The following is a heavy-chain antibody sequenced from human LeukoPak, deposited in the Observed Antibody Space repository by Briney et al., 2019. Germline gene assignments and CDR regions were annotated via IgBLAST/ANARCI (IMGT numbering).Heavy chain of an antibody. CDR3: ARGNYGSGSYYNVAFDF. V-gene: IGHV5-51*01. Sequence: GESLKISCKGSGYSFTNLWIGWVRQMPGKGLEWMGIIYPGNSDTRYNPSFQGQVAISADKSISTAYLQWSSLKASDTAMYCCARGNYGSGSYYNVAFDFWGQGTLVTVSS. CDR1: GYSFTNLW. D-gene: IGHD3-10*01. J-gene: IGHJ4*02. CDR2: IYPGNSDT.